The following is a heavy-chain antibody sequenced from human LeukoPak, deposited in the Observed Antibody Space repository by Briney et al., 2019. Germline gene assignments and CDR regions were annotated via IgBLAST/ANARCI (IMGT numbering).Heavy chain of an antibody. CDR1: GYTFTSYY. CDR3: AVSSDTATAFDI. D-gene: IGHD5-18*01. V-gene: IGHV1-46*01. Sequence: ASVKVSCKASGYTFTSYYMHWVRQAPGQGLEWMGIINPSGGSTSYAQKFQGRVTMTRDTSTSTVYMELSSLRSEDTAEYYCAVSSDTATAFDIWGQGTMVTVSS. CDR2: INPSGGST. J-gene: IGHJ3*02.